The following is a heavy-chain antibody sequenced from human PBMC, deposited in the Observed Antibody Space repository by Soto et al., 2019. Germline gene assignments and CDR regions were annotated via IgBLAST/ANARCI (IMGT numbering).Heavy chain of an antibody. CDR1: VAILRNFY. Sequence: PSETLSLTCTVCVAILRNFYWCWILQPQSKGLEWDVYTSPSGTVTDSPALETGVTMSVDTSKNQFPLKLRSVTAADTAVYYCAGIVMTTWVFDYWGQGTLVTVS. V-gene: IGHV4-59*01. CDR2: TSPSGTV. D-gene: IGHD4-4*01. J-gene: IGHJ4*02. CDR3: AGIVMTTWVFDY.